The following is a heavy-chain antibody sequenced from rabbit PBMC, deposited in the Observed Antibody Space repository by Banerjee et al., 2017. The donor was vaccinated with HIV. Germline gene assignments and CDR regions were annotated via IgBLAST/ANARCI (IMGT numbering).Heavy chain of an antibody. V-gene: IGHV1S45*01. CDR2: IYTGSSGST. D-gene: IGHD4-1*01. CDR3: ARDLAGVIGWNFNL. J-gene: IGHJ4*01. CDR1: AFSFSNTYV. Sequence: QEQLEESGGDLVKPEGSLTLTCTASAFSFSNTYVMCWVRQAPGKGLEWIACIYTGSSGSTWYASWAKGRFTISKTSSTTVTLQMTRLTAADTATYCCARDLAGVIGWNFNLWGQGTLVTVS.